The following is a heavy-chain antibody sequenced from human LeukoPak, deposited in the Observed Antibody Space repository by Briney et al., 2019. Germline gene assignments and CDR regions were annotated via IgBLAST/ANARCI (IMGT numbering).Heavy chain of an antibody. Sequence: SETLSLTCTVSGGSISSYFWSWLRQPAGKGLEWIGRIYTSGSTNYNPSLKSRVTISADKSTNQFSLKLSSVTAADTAVYYCARDRSGDLNYFDYWGQGTLVTVSS. V-gene: IGHV4-4*07. J-gene: IGHJ4*02. CDR2: IYTSGST. CDR3: ARDRSGDLNYFDY. D-gene: IGHD3-3*01. CDR1: GGSISSYF.